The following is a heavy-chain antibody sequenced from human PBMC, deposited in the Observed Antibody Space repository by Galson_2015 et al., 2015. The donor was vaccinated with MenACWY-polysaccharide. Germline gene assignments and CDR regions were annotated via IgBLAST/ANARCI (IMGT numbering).Heavy chain of an antibody. D-gene: IGHD2-15*01. CDR2: ISSSGSST. CDR3: TRGIVVVGATKNWFDP. J-gene: IGHJ5*02. Sequence: SLRLSCAASGFTLTGYEMNWVRRAPGKGLEFISHISSSGSSTDYADSVKGRFTISRDIAENSLYLQMSSLRAEDTAVYYCTRGIVVVGATKNWFDPRGQGTLVTVSS. V-gene: IGHV3-48*03. CDR1: GFTLTGYE.